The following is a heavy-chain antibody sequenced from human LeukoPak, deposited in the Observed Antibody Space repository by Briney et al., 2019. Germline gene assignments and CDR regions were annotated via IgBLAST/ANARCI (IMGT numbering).Heavy chain of an antibody. J-gene: IGHJ4*02. CDR2: IDWDDDK. Sequence: SGPALVKPTQTLTLTCTFSGFSLSTSGMRVSWIRQPPGKALEWLVRIDWDDDKFYSTSLKTRLTISKDTSKNQVVLTMTNMDPVDTATYYCARTVEVRGVFGASYYFDYWGQGTLVTVSS. V-gene: IGHV2-70*04. CDR1: GFSLSTSGMR. CDR3: ARTVEVRGVFGASYYFDY. D-gene: IGHD3-10*01.